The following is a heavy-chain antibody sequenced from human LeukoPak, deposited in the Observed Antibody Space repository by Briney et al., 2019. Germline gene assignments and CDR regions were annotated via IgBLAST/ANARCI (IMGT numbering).Heavy chain of an antibody. CDR3: ASGGVAVAATSI. CDR1: GFTFSSYG. D-gene: IGHD6-19*01. V-gene: IGHV3-33*01. Sequence: PGGSLRLSCAASGFTFSSYGMHWVRQAPGKGLEWVAVIWYDGSNKYYADSVKGRFTISRDNSKNTLYLQMNSLRAEDTAVYYCASGGVAVAATSIWGQGTLVTVSS. J-gene: IGHJ4*02. CDR2: IWYDGSNK.